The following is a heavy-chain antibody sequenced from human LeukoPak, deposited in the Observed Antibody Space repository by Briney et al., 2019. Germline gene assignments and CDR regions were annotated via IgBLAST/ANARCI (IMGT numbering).Heavy chain of an antibody. CDR3: ARMLISSGYYVDS. CDR2: IYRGGTT. J-gene: IGHJ4*02. D-gene: IGHD3-3*01. V-gene: IGHV3-53*01. Sequence: PGGSLRLSCAASGFTVSSNYMSWVRQAPGKGLESVSVIYRGGTTYYADSVKGRFTISRGISKNTLYLQMNSLRAEDTAVYYCARMLISSGYYVDSWGQGTLVTVSS. CDR1: GFTVSSNY.